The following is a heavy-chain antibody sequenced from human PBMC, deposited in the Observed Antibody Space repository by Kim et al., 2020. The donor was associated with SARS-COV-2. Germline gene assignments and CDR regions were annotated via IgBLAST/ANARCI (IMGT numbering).Heavy chain of an antibody. CDR3: AKGGLEWLSMSAFDI. CDR2: ISWNSGSI. V-gene: IGHV3-9*01. Sequence: GGSLRLSCAASGFTFGDYAMHWVRQAPGKGLEWVSGISWNSGSIGYADSVKGRFTISRDNAKNSLYLQMNSLRAEDTALYYCAKGGLEWLSMSAFDIWGQGTMVTVSS. J-gene: IGHJ3*02. D-gene: IGHD3-3*01. CDR1: GFTFGDYA.